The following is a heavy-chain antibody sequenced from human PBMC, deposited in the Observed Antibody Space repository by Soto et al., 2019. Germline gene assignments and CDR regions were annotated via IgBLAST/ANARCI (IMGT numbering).Heavy chain of an antibody. D-gene: IGHD3-22*01. CDR1: GYSFGSYD. CDR3: LRGRLFQESYYYYNVDV. CDR2: MSPNNGNT. J-gene: IGHJ6*02. V-gene: IGHV1-8*01. Sequence: QVQLVQSGAEVKKPGASVRVSCKASGYSFGSYDINWVRQATGQGLEWMGWMSPNNGNTGSAQKFPGRITMTIHTAIGTAYLELRSLSSEDTAVDYCLRGRLFQESYYYYNVDVWGQGTTVTVSS.